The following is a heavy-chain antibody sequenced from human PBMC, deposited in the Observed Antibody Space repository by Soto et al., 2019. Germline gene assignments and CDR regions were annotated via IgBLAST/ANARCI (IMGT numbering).Heavy chain of an antibody. CDR1: RYTFTNFG. J-gene: IGHJ4*02. D-gene: IGHD6-19*01. CDR2: ISPYNGNT. V-gene: IGHV1-18*01. CDR3: ARDSGSHHNY. Sequence: QVQLVQSGAEVKKPGASVKVSCKASRYTFTNFGISWVRQAPGQGLAWMRWISPYNGNTNYAQKLQGRVTMTTETSSSTAYMALRSLRSDDTAVHYSARDSGSHHNYWGQGTLVTVSS.